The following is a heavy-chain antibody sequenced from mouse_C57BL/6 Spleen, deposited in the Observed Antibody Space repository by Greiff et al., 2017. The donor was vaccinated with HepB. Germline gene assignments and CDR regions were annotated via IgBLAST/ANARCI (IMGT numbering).Heavy chain of an antibody. CDR1: GFTFSDYG. Sequence: EVKLMESGGGLVKPGGSLKLSCAASGFTFSDYGMHWVRQAPEKGLEWVAYISSGSSTIYYADTVKGRFTISRDNAKNTLFLQMTSLRSEDMAMYYCARTFHYAMDYWGQGTSVTVSS. V-gene: IGHV5-17*01. CDR2: ISSGSSTI. CDR3: ARTFHYAMDY. J-gene: IGHJ4*01.